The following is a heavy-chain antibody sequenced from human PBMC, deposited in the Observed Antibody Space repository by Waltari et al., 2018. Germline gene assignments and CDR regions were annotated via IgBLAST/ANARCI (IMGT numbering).Heavy chain of an antibody. J-gene: IGHJ4*02. CDR3: ARSTCGGDCPWDY. V-gene: IGHV3-33*01. Sequence: QVQLVESGGGVVQPGRSLRLSCTASGFTFSSYGMPWVRRAPGKGLEWVAVIWYDGSNKYYADSVKGRFTISRDNSKNTLYLQMNSLRAEDTAVYYCARSTCGGDCPWDYWGQGTLVTVSS. CDR1: GFTFSSYG. CDR2: IWYDGSNK. D-gene: IGHD2-21*02.